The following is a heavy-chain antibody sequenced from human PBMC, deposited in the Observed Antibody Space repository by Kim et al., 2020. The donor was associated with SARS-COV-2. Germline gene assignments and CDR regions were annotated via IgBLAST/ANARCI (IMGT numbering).Heavy chain of an antibody. D-gene: IGHD3-9*01. CDR2: IWYDGSNK. Sequence: GGSLRLSCAASGFTFSSYGMHWVRQAPGKGLEWVAVIWYDGSNKYYADSVKGRFTISRDNSKNTLYLQMNSLRAEDTAVYYCARDILIFTGYYTWYYYYGMDVWGQGATVTVSS. CDR1: GFTFSSYG. CDR3: ARDILIFTGYYTWYYYYGMDV. J-gene: IGHJ6*02. V-gene: IGHV3-33*01.